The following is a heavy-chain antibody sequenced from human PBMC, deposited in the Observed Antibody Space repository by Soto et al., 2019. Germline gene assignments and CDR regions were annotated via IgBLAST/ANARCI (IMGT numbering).Heavy chain of an antibody. Sequence: EVQLVESGGDLVQPGRSLSLSCAASGFNFDDFAMHWVRQVPGKGLEWVSGISWEGGSIGYADSVKCRFTISRDNAKNSLYLEMNSLRSEDTARYYCAKEHDEDFVYDLYYFNHWGQGTLVTVSS. CDR1: GFNFDDFA. D-gene: IGHD3-3*01. CDR2: ISWEGGSI. J-gene: IGHJ4*02. CDR3: AKEHDEDFVYDLYYFNH. V-gene: IGHV3-9*01.